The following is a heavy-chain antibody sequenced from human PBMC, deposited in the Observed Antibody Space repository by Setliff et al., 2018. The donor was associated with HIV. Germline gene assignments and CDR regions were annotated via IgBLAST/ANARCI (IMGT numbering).Heavy chain of an antibody. V-gene: IGHV4-61*08. Sequence: SETLSLTCSVSGGSISSGDYYSSWIRQPPGKGLEWIGYIYYSGSTNYNPSLKSRVTISVDTSKNQFSLKLSSVTAADTAVYYCARVVNSSGWHTYYFDYWGQGTLITVSS. CDR3: ARVVNSSGWHTYYFDY. J-gene: IGHJ4*02. D-gene: IGHD6-19*01. CDR1: GGSISSGDYY. CDR2: IYYSGST.